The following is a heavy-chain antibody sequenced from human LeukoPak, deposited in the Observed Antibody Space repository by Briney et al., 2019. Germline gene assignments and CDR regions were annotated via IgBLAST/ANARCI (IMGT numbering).Heavy chain of an antibody. CDR2: ISTSSSYI. Sequence: GGSLRLSCTASGLTFNGYSMNWVRHSRGKGGVCVSSISTSSSYIYYADSVKGRFTISRNNPKNSLYLKMNSLRAEDTAVYYCARNRGDPSYFDYWGQGTLVTVSS. CDR1: GLTFNGYS. J-gene: IGHJ4*02. CDR3: ARNRGDPSYFDY. V-gene: IGHV3-21*01. D-gene: IGHD4-17*01.